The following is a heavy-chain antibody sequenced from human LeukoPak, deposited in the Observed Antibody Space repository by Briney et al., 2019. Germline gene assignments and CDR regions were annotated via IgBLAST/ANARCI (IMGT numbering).Heavy chain of an antibody. Sequence: SQTLSLTCTVSGGSISSSSYYWGWIRQPPGKGLEWIGSIYYSGSTYYNPSLKSRVTISVDTSKNQFSLKLSSVTAADTAVCYCARQPLIAASDYWGQGTLVTVSS. J-gene: IGHJ4*02. CDR1: GGSISSSSYY. V-gene: IGHV4-39*01. D-gene: IGHD6-6*01. CDR3: ARQPLIAASDY. CDR2: IYYSGST.